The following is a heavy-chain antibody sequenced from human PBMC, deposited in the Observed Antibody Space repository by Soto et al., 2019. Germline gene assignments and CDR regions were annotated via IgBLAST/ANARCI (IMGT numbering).Heavy chain of an antibody. Sequence: QVQLVQSGAEVKKPGSSVKVSCKASGGTFSSYTISWVRQAPGQGLEWMGRIIPILGIATYPQKFQGRVTITADKSTSTAYMELSSLRSEDTAVYYCAAEYGGNSAWGQGTLVTVSS. D-gene: IGHD4-17*01. J-gene: IGHJ4*02. CDR3: AAEYGGNSA. V-gene: IGHV1-69*02. CDR2: IIPILGIA. CDR1: GGTFSSYT.